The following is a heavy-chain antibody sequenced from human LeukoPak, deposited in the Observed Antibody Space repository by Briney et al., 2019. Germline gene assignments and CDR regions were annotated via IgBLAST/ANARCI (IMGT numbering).Heavy chain of an antibody. CDR2: IYSGGST. Sequence: PGGSLRLSCAASGFTVSSNYMSWVRQAPGKRLEWVSVIYSGGSTYYADSVKGRFTISRHNSKNTLYLQMNSLRAEDTAVYYCAREGMGAAAGTFDYWGQGTLVTVSS. V-gene: IGHV3-53*04. J-gene: IGHJ4*02. CDR3: AREGMGAAAGTFDY. CDR1: GFTVSSNY. D-gene: IGHD6-13*01.